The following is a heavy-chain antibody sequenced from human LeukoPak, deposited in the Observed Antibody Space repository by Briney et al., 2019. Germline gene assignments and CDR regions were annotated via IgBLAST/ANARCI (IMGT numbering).Heavy chain of an antibody. CDR1: GFTFSGYW. V-gene: IGHV3-74*01. D-gene: IGHD6-19*01. Sequence: PGGSLRLSCAASGFTFSGYWMHWVRQAPGKGLVWVSRINSDGSTTSYADSVMGRFTISRDNAKNTLYLQMNSLRAEDTAVYYCARVIYSGWQGELSDSGQGTLVTVSS. J-gene: IGHJ4*02. CDR3: ARVIYSGWQGELSD. CDR2: INSDGSTT.